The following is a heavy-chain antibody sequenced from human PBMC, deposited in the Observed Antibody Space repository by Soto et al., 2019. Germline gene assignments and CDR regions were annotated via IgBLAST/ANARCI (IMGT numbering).Heavy chain of an antibody. Sequence: QVQLVESGGGVVQPGRSLRLSCVASGFTFSTYGIYWVRQAPAKGLEWVALVWHDGSKQYYADSAKGRFIISRDISKNTEYLQMNSLRAEDTAVYYCARPAWNYGTGVFDIWGKGQWSPSLQ. CDR1: GFTFSTYG. CDR3: ARPAWNYGTGVFDI. D-gene: IGHD1-7*01. V-gene: IGHV3-33*01. CDR2: VWHDGSKQ. J-gene: IGHJ3*02.